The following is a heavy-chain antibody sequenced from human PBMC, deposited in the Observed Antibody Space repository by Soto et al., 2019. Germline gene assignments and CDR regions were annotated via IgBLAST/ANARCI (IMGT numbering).Heavy chain of an antibody. Sequence: PSETLSLTCTASGGSISSSSYYWGWHRQPPGKGREWYGSICYSGSTYEDPALKRRSTLSVNTTNTQFSLKLSSVTAADTAVYYCARDRKLGNGYYPRPGNCFYGMDVWGQGTTVTVSS. CDR2: ICYSGST. CDR1: GGSISSSSYY. CDR3: ARDRKLGNGYYPRPGNCFYGMDV. V-gene: IGHV4-39*02. J-gene: IGHJ6*02. D-gene: IGHD3-3*01.